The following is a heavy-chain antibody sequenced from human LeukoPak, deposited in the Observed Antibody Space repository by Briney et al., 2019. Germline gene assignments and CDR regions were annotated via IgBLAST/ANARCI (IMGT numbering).Heavy chain of an antibody. J-gene: IGHJ4*02. CDR3: ARGDDSGYYDYFDY. Sequence: GGSLRLSCAASGFTFSSYAMSWVRQAPGKGLEWVSTIYTCGNTYYAASVKGRFTISRDFSKNTVFLHMNSLRAEDTAMYYCARGDDSGYYDYFDYWGQGALVTVSS. V-gene: IGHV3-23*05. D-gene: IGHD3-22*01. CDR1: GFTFSSYA. CDR2: IYTCGNT.